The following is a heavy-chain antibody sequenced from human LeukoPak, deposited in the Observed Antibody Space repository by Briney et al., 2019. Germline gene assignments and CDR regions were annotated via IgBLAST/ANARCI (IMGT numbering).Heavy chain of an antibody. CDR2: IYTSGST. V-gene: IGHV4-61*02. CDR3: ARATPRDAFDI. CDR1: GGSISSGSYY. Sequence: PSQTLSLTCTVSGGSISSGSYYWSWIRQPAGKGLEWIGRIYTSGSTNYNPSLKSRVTISVDTSKNQFSLKLSSVTAADTAVHYCARATPRDAFDIWGQGTMVTVSS. J-gene: IGHJ3*02.